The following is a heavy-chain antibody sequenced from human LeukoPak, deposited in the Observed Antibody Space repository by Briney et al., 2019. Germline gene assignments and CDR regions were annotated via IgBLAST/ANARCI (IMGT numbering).Heavy chain of an antibody. CDR2: ISYDGSNK. V-gene: IGHV3-30*18. J-gene: IGHJ3*02. D-gene: IGHD3-10*01. CDR1: GFTFSSYG. Sequence: PGGSLRLSCAASGFTFSSYGMHWVRQAPGKGLEWVAVISYDGSNKYYADSVKGRFTISRDNSKNTLYLQMNSLRAEDTAVYYCAKDPAMVRGVISHAFDIWGQGTMVTVSS. CDR3: AKDPAMVRGVISHAFDI.